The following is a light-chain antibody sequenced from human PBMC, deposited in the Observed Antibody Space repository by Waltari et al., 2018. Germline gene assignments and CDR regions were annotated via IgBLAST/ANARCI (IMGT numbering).Light chain of an antibody. CDR1: SNGVGGYNP. J-gene: IGLJ2*01. CDR2: DVS. CDR3: SSQSSNNVVL. Sequence: QSALTQPASVSGSPGQSVTIFCTGTSNGVGGYNPLSWYQEIPGQAPRVIIYDVSDRPSGFSDRFSGSKSGNTASLTISGLQAEDEADYYCSSQSSNNVVLFGRGTKLTVL. V-gene: IGLV2-14*01.